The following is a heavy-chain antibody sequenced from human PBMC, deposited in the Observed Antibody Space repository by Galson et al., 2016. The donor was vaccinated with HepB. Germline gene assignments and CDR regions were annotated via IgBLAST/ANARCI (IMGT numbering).Heavy chain of an antibody. Sequence: SVKVSCKASGYTFIGHYIHWVRQAPGQGLEWMGWIDPNSGGTDYAQKFQGRVTMTRDTSITTAYMGLTGLMSDDTAVYYCARDGPDLGEFLNYAMDVWGQGTTVTVSS. CDR3: ARDGPDLGEFLNYAMDV. V-gene: IGHV1-2*02. CDR1: GYTFIGHY. J-gene: IGHJ6*02. D-gene: IGHD3-10*01. CDR2: IDPNSGGT.